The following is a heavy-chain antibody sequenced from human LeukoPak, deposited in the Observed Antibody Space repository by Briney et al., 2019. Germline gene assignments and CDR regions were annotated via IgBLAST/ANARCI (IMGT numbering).Heavy chain of an antibody. Sequence: PSETLSLTCTVSGGSISSYYWSWIRQPPGKGLEWIGYIYYSGSTNYNPSLKSRVTISVDTSKNQFSLKLSSVTAADTAVYYCARVAAGTDFDYWGPGNPGHRLL. CDR2: IYYSGST. CDR1: GGSISSYY. D-gene: IGHD6-13*01. V-gene: IGHV4-59*01. J-gene: IGHJ4*02. CDR3: ARVAAGTDFDY.